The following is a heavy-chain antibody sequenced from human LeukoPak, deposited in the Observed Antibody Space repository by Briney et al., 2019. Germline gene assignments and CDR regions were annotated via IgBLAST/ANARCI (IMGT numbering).Heavy chain of an antibody. V-gene: IGHV4-30-2*02. J-gene: IGHJ6*02. D-gene: IGHD2/OR15-2a*01. CDR3: ARIDDYYYYGMDV. CDR1: GGSFSGYS. CDR2: IYHSGST. Sequence: SETLSPTCAVYGGSFSGYSWSWIRQPPGKGLEWIGYIYHSGSTYYNPSLKSRVTISVDRSKNQFSLKLSSVTAADTAVYYCARIDDYYYYGMDVWGQGTTVTVSS.